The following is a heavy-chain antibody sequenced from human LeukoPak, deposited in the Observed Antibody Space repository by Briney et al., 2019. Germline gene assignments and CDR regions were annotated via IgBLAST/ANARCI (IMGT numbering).Heavy chain of an antibody. CDR1: GGTFSSYA. J-gene: IGHJ4*02. Sequence: SVKVSCKASGGTFSSYAISWVRQAPGHGLEWMGRIIPIFGIANYAQKFQGRVTITADKSTSTAYMELSSLRSEDTAVYYCAREGVPEYYFDYWGQGTLVTVSS. CDR3: AREGVPEYYFDY. V-gene: IGHV1-69*04. D-gene: IGHD1-14*01. CDR2: IIPIFGIA.